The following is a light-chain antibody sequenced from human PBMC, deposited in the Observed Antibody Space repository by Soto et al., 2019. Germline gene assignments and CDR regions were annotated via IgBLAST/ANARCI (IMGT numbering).Light chain of an antibody. Sequence: QSALTQPDSVSGSPGQSITISCTGTSSDIGGYSLVSWYQQYPGKAPKLMIYEDNNRPSGVSDRFSGSKSGNTASLTISGLRAEDEADYYCNSYTTTSTWVFGGGTQLTVL. CDR2: EDN. V-gene: IGLV2-14*01. CDR1: SSDIGGYSL. CDR3: NSYTTTSTWV. J-gene: IGLJ3*02.